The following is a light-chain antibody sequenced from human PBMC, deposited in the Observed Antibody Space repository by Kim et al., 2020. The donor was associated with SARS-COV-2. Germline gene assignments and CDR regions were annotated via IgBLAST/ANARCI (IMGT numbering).Light chain of an antibody. J-gene: IGLJ3*02. Sequence: QRVTISWSGSSSNIGSNYVSWYQQLPGTTPKLLINVDNQRPSGVPDRFSGSKSGTSASLAISGLRSEDEAEYDCTSWDDTRSGSWVFGGGTKLTVL. CDR1: SSNIGSNY. V-gene: IGLV1-47*01. CDR3: TSWDDTRSGSWV. CDR2: VDN.